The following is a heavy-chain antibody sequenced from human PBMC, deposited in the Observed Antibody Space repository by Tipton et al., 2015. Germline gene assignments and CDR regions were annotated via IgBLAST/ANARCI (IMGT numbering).Heavy chain of an antibody. CDR2: ISRNPNST. D-gene: IGHD3-22*01. CDR3: VKGDYYDANGYYYFDS. J-gene: IGHJ4*02. Sequence: SLRLSCAASGFSFAAYGMSWVRQAPGKGLEWVSSISRNPNSTYYAESVQGRFTISRDNSKRTLYLQMKSLRVEDTAVYHCVKGDYYDANGYYYFDSWGQGTLVTVSS. CDR1: GFSFAAYG. V-gene: IGHV3-23*01.